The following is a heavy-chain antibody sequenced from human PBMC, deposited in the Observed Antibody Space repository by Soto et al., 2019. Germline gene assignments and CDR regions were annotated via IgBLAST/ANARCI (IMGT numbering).Heavy chain of an antibody. D-gene: IGHD4-17*01. CDR1: GGTFSSYA. Sequence: QVQLVQSGAEVKKPGSSVKVSCKASGGTFSSYAISWLRQAPGQGLEWMGGIIPIFGTANYAQKFQGRVTITADKSTSTAYLELSSLRTEDTAVYYWARGTPTVTTKRNLFDPWGQGPLVTVSS. V-gene: IGHV1-69*06. J-gene: IGHJ5*02. CDR2: IIPIFGTA. CDR3: ARGTPTVTTKRNLFDP.